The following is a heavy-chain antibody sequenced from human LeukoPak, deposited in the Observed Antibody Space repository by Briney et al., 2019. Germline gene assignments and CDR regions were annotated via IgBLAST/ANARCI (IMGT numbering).Heavy chain of an antibody. CDR3: TRRHDYGDYLNWFDP. D-gene: IGHD4-17*01. J-gene: IGHJ5*02. CDR2: IKSNTDGGTT. V-gene: IGHV3-15*01. Sequence: PGGSLRLSCAASGFTFSNAWMSWVRQAPGKGLKWVGRIKSNTDGGTTDCAAPVKGRFTISRDDSKTTLYLQMNSLITEDTAVYYCTRRHDYGDYLNWFDPWGQGTLVTVSS. CDR1: GFTFSNAW.